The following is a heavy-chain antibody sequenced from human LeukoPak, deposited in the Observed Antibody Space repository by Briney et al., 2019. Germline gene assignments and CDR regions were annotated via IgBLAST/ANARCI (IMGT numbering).Heavy chain of an antibody. J-gene: IGHJ4*02. CDR1: GFTFSSYA. CDR3: AKAPSYSSSWSFDY. Sequence: PGGSLRLSCAASGFTFSSYAMSWVRQAPGKGLEWVSAISGSGGSTYYADSVKGRFTISRDNSKNTLYLQMNGLRAEDTAVYYCAKAPSYSSSWSFDYWGQGTLVTVSS. CDR2: ISGSGGST. V-gene: IGHV3-23*01. D-gene: IGHD6-13*01.